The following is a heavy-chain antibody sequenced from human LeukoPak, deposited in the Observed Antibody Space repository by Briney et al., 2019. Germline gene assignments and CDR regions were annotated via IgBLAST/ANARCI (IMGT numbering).Heavy chain of an antibody. D-gene: IGHD1-1*01. J-gene: IGHJ4*02. V-gene: IGHV4-31*03. CDR1: GGSLSSGSSY. CDR2: IFYTGST. CDR3: ARVGIISEPTATFYFDY. Sequence: SETLSLTCTVSGGSLSSGSSYWSWIRQHPGKGLEWIGYIFYTGSTYYNPSLNSRVNISVVTSKNQFSLQLSSVTAADTAVYYCARVGIISEPTATFYFDYWGQGTLVTVSS.